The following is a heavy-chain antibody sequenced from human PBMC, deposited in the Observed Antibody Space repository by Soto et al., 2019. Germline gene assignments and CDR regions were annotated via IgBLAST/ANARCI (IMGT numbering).Heavy chain of an antibody. D-gene: IGHD3-10*01. CDR3: ARSPPEWFGELLSP. Sequence: ASVKVSCKASGYTFTSYAMHWVRQAPGQRLEWMGWINAGNGNTKYSQKFQGRVTITRDTSASTAYMELSSLRSEDTAVYYCARSPPEWFGELLSPWGQGTLVTVYS. CDR1: GYTFTSYA. J-gene: IGHJ5*02. CDR2: INAGNGNT. V-gene: IGHV1-3*01.